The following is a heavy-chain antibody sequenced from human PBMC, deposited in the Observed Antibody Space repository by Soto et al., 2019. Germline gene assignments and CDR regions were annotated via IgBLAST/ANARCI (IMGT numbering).Heavy chain of an antibody. CDR2: INSDGSST. D-gene: IGHD2-15*01. CDR3: ASDPIVVVLAAFDI. Sequence: PGGSLRLSCAASGFTFSSYWMHWVRQAPGKGLVWVSRINSDGSSTSYADSVKGRFTISRDNAKNSLYLQMNSLRTEDTAVYYCASDPIVVVLAAFDIWGQGTMVTVSS. V-gene: IGHV3-74*01. J-gene: IGHJ3*02. CDR1: GFTFSSYW.